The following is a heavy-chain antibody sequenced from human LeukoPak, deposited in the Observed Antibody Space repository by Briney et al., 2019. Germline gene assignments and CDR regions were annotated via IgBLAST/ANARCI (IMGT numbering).Heavy chain of an antibody. J-gene: IGHJ5*02. Sequence: GESLKISCKGSGYSFTSYWISWVRQMPGKGLEWMGRIDPSDSYTNYSPSFQGHVTISADKSISTAYLQWSSLKASDTATYYCARYVLTMVRGVVVNWFDPWGQGTLVTVSS. CDR2: IDPSDSYT. CDR1: GYSFTSYW. CDR3: ARYVLTMVRGVVVNWFDP. D-gene: IGHD3-10*01. V-gene: IGHV5-10-1*01.